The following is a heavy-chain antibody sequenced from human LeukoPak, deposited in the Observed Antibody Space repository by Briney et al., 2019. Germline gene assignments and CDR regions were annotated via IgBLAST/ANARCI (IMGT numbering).Heavy chain of an antibody. CDR1: GGTFSSYA. CDR3: ARVARRIAALSAFDI. V-gene: IGHV1-69*05. D-gene: IGHD6-6*01. J-gene: IGHJ3*02. CDR2: IIPIFGTA. Sequence: ASVKVSCKASGGTFSSYAISWVRQAPGQGLEWMGGIIPIFGTANYAQKFQGRVTITTDESTSTAYMELSSLRSEDTAVYYCARVARRIAALSAFDIWGQGTMVTVSS.